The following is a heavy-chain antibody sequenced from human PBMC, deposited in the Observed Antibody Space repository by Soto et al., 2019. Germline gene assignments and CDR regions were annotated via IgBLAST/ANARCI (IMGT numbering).Heavy chain of an antibody. CDR1: GFTFSSYW. V-gene: IGHV3-7*05. J-gene: IGHJ6*02. D-gene: IGHD6-19*01. CDR2: IKQDGSEK. CDR3: ARDSGIAVAGTRVLGYYYYGMDV. Sequence: PGGSLRLSCAASGFTFSSYWMSWVRQAPGKGLEWVANIKQDGSEKYYVDSVKGRFTISRDNAKNSLYLQMNSLRAEDTAVYYCARDSGIAVAGTRVLGYYYYGMDVWGQGTTVTVSS.